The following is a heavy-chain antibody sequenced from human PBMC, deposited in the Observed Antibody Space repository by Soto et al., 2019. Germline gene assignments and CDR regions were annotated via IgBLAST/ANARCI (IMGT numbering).Heavy chain of an antibody. J-gene: IGHJ4*02. D-gene: IGHD2-8*01. CDR3: ARDHTYCTNGVCYIFDY. Sequence: WVXQXXXXXLEWMGGIIPIFGTANYAQKFQGRVTITADESTSTAYMELSSLRSEDTAVYFCARDHTYCTNGVCYIFDYWGQGTLVTVSS. CDR2: IIPIFGTA. V-gene: IGHV1-69*01.